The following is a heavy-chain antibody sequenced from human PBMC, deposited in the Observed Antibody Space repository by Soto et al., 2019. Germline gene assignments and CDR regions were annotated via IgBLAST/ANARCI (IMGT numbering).Heavy chain of an antibody. Sequence: EVQLLESGGGLVQPGGSLRLSCAASGFTFSSYAMSWVRQAPGKGLEWVSAISGSGGSTYYADSVKGRFTISRDNSKNTLYLQKNSLRAEDTAVYYCAKEGGTRRSSPNPSWFDPWVQGNLVTVSS. CDR2: ISGSGGST. CDR1: GFTFSSYA. D-gene: IGHD6-13*01. CDR3: AKEGGTRRSSPNPSWFDP. V-gene: IGHV3-23*01. J-gene: IGHJ5*02.